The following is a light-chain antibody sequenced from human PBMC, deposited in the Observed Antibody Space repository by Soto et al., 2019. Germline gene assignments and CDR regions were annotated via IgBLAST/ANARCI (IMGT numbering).Light chain of an antibody. CDR1: QGISNY. J-gene: IGKJ4*01. CDR3: QKYTNVPA. CDR2: AAS. Sequence: DIQMTQSPSSLSASVGDRVTITCRASQGISNYLAWYQQIPGKVPKLLISAASTLQSGVPSRFSGSGSGTDFTLTISGLQPEDVATYYCQKYTNVPAFGGWTKVEIK. V-gene: IGKV1-27*01.